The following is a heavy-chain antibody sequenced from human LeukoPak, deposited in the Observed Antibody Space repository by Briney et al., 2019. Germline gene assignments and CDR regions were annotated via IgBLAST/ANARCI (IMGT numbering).Heavy chain of an antibody. Sequence: GGSLRLSCAASGFTFSSYSMNWVRQAPGKGLEWVSSISSSSSYIYYADSVKGRFTTSRDNAKNPLYLQMNSLRAEDTAVYYCARDGLERLSYYMDVWGKGTTVTVSS. D-gene: IGHD1-1*01. CDR2: ISSSSSYI. CDR1: GFTFSSYS. V-gene: IGHV3-21*01. CDR3: ARDGLERLSYYMDV. J-gene: IGHJ6*03.